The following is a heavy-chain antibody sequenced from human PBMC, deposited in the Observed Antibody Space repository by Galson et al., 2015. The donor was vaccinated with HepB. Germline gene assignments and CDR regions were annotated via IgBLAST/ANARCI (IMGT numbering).Heavy chain of an antibody. V-gene: IGHV4-34*01. CDR1: GGSFSGYY. Sequence: SLTCAVYGGSFSGYYWSWIRQPPGKGLEWIGEINHSGSTNYSPSLKSRVTISVDTSKNQFSLKLSSVTAADTAVYYCARAGRAAAGSKYDNWGQGTLVTVSS. J-gene: IGHJ4*02. CDR2: INHSGST. D-gene: IGHD6-13*01. CDR3: ARAGRAAAGSKYDN.